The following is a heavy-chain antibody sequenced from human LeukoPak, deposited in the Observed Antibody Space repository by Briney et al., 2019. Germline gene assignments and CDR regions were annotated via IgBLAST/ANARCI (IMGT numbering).Heavy chain of an antibody. J-gene: IGHJ4*02. D-gene: IGHD1-14*01. CDR2: ISSSSSYI. CDR3: ARDGAGHYFDY. V-gene: IGHV3-21*01. CDR1: GFTFGGFN. Sequence: GGSLRLSCAAFGFTFGGFNMNWVRQAPGKGLEWVASISSSSSYIYNAYSVKGRFTISRDNAKNSLYLQMDSLRAEDTAVYYCARDGAGHYFDYWGQGALVTVSS.